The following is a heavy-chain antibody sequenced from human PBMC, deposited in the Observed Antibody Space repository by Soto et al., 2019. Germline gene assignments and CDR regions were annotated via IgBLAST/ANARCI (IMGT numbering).Heavy chain of an antibody. D-gene: IGHD3-10*01. Sequence: QVQLVQSGAEVKRPGSSVKVSCKASGDTFNFHSINWVRQAPGLGLEWMGRVNPILSMSNFAQRFQGRVTMTADKSTSTAYMELSGLRSDDTAIYYCATSYGSGYRAFDYWGQGALVTVSS. CDR2: VNPILSMS. CDR1: GDTFNFHS. CDR3: ATSYGSGYRAFDY. V-gene: IGHV1-69*04. J-gene: IGHJ4*02.